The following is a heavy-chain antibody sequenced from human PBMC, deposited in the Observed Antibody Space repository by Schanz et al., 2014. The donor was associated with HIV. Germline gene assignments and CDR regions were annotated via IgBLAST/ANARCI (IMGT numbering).Heavy chain of an antibody. D-gene: IGHD4-17*01. CDR2: ISNSGRT. Sequence: QVQVQESGPGLVKPWQTLSLTCNVSGDSMSSDTYYWSWIRQRPEKGLEWIGYISNSGRTYYNPALESRVTVSVDTSRNQFSLKVRSVTAADTAMYYCARVNGLYGNYEVDYWGHGTLVTVSS. CDR1: GDSMSSDTYY. J-gene: IGHJ4*01. V-gene: IGHV4-31*03. CDR3: ARVNGLYGNYEVDY.